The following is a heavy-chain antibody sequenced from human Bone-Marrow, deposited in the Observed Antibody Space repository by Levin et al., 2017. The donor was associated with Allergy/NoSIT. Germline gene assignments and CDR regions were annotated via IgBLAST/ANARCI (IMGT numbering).Heavy chain of an antibody. CDR1: RFTFSTYS. J-gene: IGHJ6*03. CDR3: ARDSYYCASGTKRTDCYYYMDV. Sequence: GESLKISCAASRFTFSTYSMNWVRQAPGKGLEWVSNISSSSSIRYYADSVKGRFTISRDNAKNSLYLQMNSLRDEDTAVYYCARDSYYCASGTKRTDCYYYMDVWGKGTTVTVSS. CDR2: ISSSSSIR. V-gene: IGHV3-48*02. D-gene: IGHD3-10*01.